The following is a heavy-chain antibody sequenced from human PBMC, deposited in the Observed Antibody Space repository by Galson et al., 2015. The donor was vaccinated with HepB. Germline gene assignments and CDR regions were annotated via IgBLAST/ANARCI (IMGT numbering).Heavy chain of an antibody. J-gene: IGHJ3*02. Sequence: SVKVSCKASGYTFTNYAFSWVRQAPGQGLEWLGWISAYNGNTNYEQKFQGRVTMTTDTSTSTIYMELRSLRSDDTAVYYCARHISSGWPLHAFDIWGQGTMVTVSS. D-gene: IGHD6-25*01. V-gene: IGHV1-18*04. CDR2: ISAYNGNT. CDR3: ARHISSGWPLHAFDI. CDR1: GYTFTNYA.